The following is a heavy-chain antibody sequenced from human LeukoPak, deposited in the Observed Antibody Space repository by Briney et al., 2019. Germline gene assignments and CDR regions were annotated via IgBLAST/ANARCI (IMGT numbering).Heavy chain of an antibody. V-gene: IGHV1-69*13. Sequence: SVRVSCKASGGTFSSYGMSWVRQAPGQGLEWMGGINPIFGKANYAQKVKGRVTITADESTITAYMELRSLRSEDTAVSYCARQTVQLERYYYGMDVWGKGTTATVSS. CDR1: GGTFSSYG. CDR3: ARQTVQLERYYYGMDV. D-gene: IGHD1-1*01. J-gene: IGHJ6*04. CDR2: INPIFGKA.